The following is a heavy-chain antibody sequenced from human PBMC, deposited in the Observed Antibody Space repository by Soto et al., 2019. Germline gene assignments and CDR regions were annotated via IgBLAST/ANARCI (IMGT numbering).Heavy chain of an antibody. CDR2: INHSGST. CDR1: GGSFSGYY. D-gene: IGHD4-17*01. Sequence: PSETLSLTCAVDGGSFSGYYWSWIRPPPGKGLEWIGEINHSGSTNYNPSLKSRVTISVDTSKNQFSLKLSSVTAADTAVYYCARGWDYGDKYYPPKYYFDYWGQGTLVTVSS. J-gene: IGHJ4*02. CDR3: ARGWDYGDKYYPPKYYFDY. V-gene: IGHV4-34*01.